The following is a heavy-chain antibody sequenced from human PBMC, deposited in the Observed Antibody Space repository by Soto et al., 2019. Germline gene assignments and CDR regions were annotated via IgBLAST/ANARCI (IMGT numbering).Heavy chain of an antibody. V-gene: IGHV3-23*01. CDR2: ISGSGGST. CDR3: AKTDRSHDSSGYYHDAFDI. J-gene: IGHJ3*02. D-gene: IGHD3-22*01. CDR1: GVTFISYA. Sequence: PGGSLRLSCAASGVTFISYAMSWVRQATGKGLEWVSAISGSGGSTYYADSVKGRFTISRDNSKNTLYLQMNSLRAEDTAVYYCAKTDRSHDSSGYYHDAFDIWGQGTMVTVSS.